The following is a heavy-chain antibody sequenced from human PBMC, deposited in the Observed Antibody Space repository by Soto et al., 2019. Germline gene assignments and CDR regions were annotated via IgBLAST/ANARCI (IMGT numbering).Heavy chain of an antibody. CDR3: SRRYCSGPSCLNWFDP. CDR2: IYHNGNT. Sequence: QVQLQESGPGLVKPSQTLSLTCTVSGGSMNSDDFYWSWIRQSPGRGLEWIGYIYHNGNTYYNPSLASRVTISLDMSRNQFSLKLRSVTAADTAVYYCSRRYCSGPSCLNWFDPWGQGTQVTVSS. V-gene: IGHV4-30-4*01. D-gene: IGHD2-2*01. J-gene: IGHJ5*02. CDR1: GGSMNSDDFY.